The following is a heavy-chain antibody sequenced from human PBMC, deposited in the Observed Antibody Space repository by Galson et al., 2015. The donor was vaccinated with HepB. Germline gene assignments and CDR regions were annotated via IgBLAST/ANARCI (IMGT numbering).Heavy chain of an antibody. V-gene: IGHV3-48*01. CDR3: ARVTYYDSSGSVDY. D-gene: IGHD3-22*01. Sequence: SLRLSCAASGFTFSSYSMNWVRQAPGKGLEWVSYISSSSSTIYYADSVKGRFTISRDNAKNSLYLQMNSLRAEDTAVYYCARVTYYDSSGSVDYWGQGTLVTVSS. J-gene: IGHJ4*02. CDR1: GFTFSSYS. CDR2: ISSSSSTI.